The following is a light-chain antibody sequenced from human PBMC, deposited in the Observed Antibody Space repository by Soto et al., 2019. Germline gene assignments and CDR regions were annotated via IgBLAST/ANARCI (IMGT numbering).Light chain of an antibody. J-gene: IGKJ1*01. CDR1: QHINTW. Sequence: GDRVTITCRANQHINTWLAWYQQKPGKAPKLLIQKASSLEGGVPSRFSGSGSGTEFTLTISSLQPDDFATYYCQHYNRYSGTFGQGTKVEIK. CDR3: QHYNRYSGT. V-gene: IGKV1-5*03. CDR2: KAS.